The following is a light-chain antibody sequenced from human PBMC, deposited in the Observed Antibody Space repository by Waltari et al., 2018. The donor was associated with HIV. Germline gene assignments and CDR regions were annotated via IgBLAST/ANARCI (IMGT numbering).Light chain of an antibody. CDR1: RSTIGTHE. J-gene: IGLJ2*01. V-gene: IGLV1-40*01. CDR3: QSSDSTLSGSV. Sequence: QSVLTQPPSVSGAPGQRVPLPCTGSRSTIGTHEAPWYQQLPGQAPRLLIYNTNSRPSGVPDRFSGSKSGTSASLAINGLQAEDEADYYCQSSDSTLSGSVFGGGTKLTVL. CDR2: NTN.